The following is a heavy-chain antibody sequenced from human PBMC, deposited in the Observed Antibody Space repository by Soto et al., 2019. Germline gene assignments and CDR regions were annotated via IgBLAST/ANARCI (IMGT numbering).Heavy chain of an antibody. CDR3: AKGLVGYVFGVQDYYFGMDV. D-gene: IGHD1-26*01. CDR2: ISYDGNNK. J-gene: IGHJ6*02. Sequence: QVQLVESGGGVVQPGRSLRLSCGASGFKFSTYGMHWVRQAPGKGLEWVAVISYDGNNKDYADSVKGRFTISRDNSKNTSYLTMHSLRAEDTAVDYCAKGLVGYVFGVQDYYFGMDVWGQGTTVAVSS. V-gene: IGHV3-30*18. CDR1: GFKFSTYG.